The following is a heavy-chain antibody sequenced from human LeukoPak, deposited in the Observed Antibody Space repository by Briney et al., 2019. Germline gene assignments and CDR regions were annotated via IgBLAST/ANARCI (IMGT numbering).Heavy chain of an antibody. CDR2: ISGSGGST. D-gene: IGHD3-3*01. CDR3: AKYWSGYLVTGIYY. Sequence: GGSLRLSCAASGFTFRTYAMSWVRQAPGKGLEWVSGISGSGGSTYYADSVKGRFTISRDNSKNTLYLQMNSLRAEDTAVYYCAKYWSGYLVTGIYYWGQGTLVTVSS. V-gene: IGHV3-23*01. J-gene: IGHJ4*02. CDR1: GFTFRTYA.